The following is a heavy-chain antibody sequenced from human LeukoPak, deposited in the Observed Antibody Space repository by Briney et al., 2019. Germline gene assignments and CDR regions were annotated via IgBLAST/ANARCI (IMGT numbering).Heavy chain of an antibody. CDR3: AKQDTYYYGSGSPHGMDV. Sequence: PGGSLRLSCAASGFTFSSYGMHWVRQAPGKGLEWVAVISYDGSNKYYADSVKGRFTISRDNSKNTLYLQMNSPRAEDTAVYYCAKQDTYYYGSGSPHGMDVWGQGTTVTVSS. V-gene: IGHV3-30*18. CDR1: GFTFSSYG. J-gene: IGHJ6*02. CDR2: ISYDGSNK. D-gene: IGHD3-10*01.